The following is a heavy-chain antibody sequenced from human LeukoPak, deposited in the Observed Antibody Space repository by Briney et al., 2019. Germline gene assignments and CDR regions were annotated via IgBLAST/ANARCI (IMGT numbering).Heavy chain of an antibody. D-gene: IGHD6-13*01. CDR1: GFTFSSYG. CDR3: ARGVRQAAGTPFYYYYYMDV. J-gene: IGHJ6*03. CDR2: IRYDGSNK. V-gene: IGHV3-30*02. Sequence: PGGSLRLSCAASGFTFSSYGMHWVRQAPGKGLEWVAFIRYDGSNKYYADSVKGRFTISRDNSKNTLYLQMNSLRAEDTAVYYCARGVRQAAGTPFYYYYYMDVWGKGTTVTISS.